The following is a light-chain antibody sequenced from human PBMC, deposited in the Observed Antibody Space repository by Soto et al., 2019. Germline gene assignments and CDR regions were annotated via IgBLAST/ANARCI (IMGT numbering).Light chain of an antibody. V-gene: IGKV1-5*01. CDR2: DAS. CDR3: QQYSSYSRT. CDR1: QSISSW. Sequence: DIQMTQSPSTLSASVGDRVTITCRASQSISSWLAWYQQKPGKAPKVLIYDASSLESGVPSRFSGSGPGTEFTLTISSLQPDDFATYFCQQYSSYSRTFGQGTKVEIK. J-gene: IGKJ1*01.